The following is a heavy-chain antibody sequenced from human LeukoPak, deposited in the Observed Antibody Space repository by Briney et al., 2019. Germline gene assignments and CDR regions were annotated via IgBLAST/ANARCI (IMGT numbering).Heavy chain of an antibody. Sequence: GGPLRLSCAASGFTFSDYWMPWVRQAPGKGLEWVGNIKPDGSEKYYVDSVKGRFTISRDNAKNSLFLQMNSLRGEDTALYYCARDSGSHWGQGTLVTVSS. D-gene: IGHD1-26*01. CDR3: ARDSGSH. CDR2: IKPDGSEK. V-gene: IGHV3-7*04. J-gene: IGHJ4*02. CDR1: GFTFSDYW.